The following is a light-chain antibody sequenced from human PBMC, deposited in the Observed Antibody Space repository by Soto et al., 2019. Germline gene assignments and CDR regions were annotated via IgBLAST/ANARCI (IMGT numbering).Light chain of an antibody. CDR2: AAS. CDR1: QSISSY. J-gene: IGKJ3*01. Sequence: DIQMTQSPSSLSASVGDRVTITCRASQSISSYLNWYQQKPGKAPKLLIYAASSLQSGVPSRFSGSGSGIDFTLTISSLQPEDCATYYCQQSYSTPQTFGPGTKVDIK. V-gene: IGKV1-39*01. CDR3: QQSYSTPQT.